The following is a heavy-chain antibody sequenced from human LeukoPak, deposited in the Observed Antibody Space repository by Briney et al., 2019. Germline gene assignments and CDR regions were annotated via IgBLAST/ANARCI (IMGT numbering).Heavy chain of an antibody. J-gene: IGHJ3*02. CDR1: GFTFSRYG. CDR3: ARGAYGSGTYHDFDI. D-gene: IGHD3-10*01. CDR2: IWYDGINK. Sequence: PGGSLRLSCAASGFTFSRYGMHWVRQAPGKGREWGAVIWYDGINKYYVASVKGQFTISRDNSKNTLYLQMNSLRAEDTAVYYCARGAYGSGTYHDFDIWGQGTMATVSS. V-gene: IGHV3-33*01.